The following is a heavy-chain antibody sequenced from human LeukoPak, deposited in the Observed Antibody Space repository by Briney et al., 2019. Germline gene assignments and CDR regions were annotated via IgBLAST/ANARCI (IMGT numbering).Heavy chain of an antibody. D-gene: IGHD3-3*01. CDR2: IIPILGIA. CDR1: GGTFSSYA. CDR3: ARGIGVRFLEWLFYFDY. Sequence: ASVKVSCKASGGTFSSYAISWVRQAPGQGLEWMGRIIPILGIANYAQKFQGRVTITTDESTSTAYMELSSLRSEDTAVYYCARGIGVRFLEWLFYFDYWGQGTLVTVSS. V-gene: IGHV1-69*04. J-gene: IGHJ4*02.